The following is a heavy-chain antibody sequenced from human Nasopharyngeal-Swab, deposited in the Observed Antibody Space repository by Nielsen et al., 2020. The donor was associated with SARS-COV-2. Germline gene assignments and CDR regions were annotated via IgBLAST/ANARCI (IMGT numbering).Heavy chain of an antibody. V-gene: IGHV3-33*01. CDR3: ARGGLDSSSWYGYYFDY. J-gene: IGHJ4*02. CDR1: GFTFSSYG. CDR2: IWYDGSNK. D-gene: IGHD6-13*01. Sequence: GESLKISCAASGFTFSSYGMHWVRQAPGKGLEWVAVIWYDGSNKYYAESVKGRFTISRDNSKNTLYLQMNSLRAEDTAVYYWARGGLDSSSWYGYYFDYWGQGTLVTVSS.